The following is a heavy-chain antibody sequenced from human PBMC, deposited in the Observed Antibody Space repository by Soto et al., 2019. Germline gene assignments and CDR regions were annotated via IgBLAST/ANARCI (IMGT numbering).Heavy chain of an antibody. CDR2: ISSTSTFI. V-gene: IGHV3-21*01. CDR3: TRVYGDYGTLSDY. J-gene: IGHJ4*02. D-gene: IGHD4-17*01. CDR1: GFTFSDYS. Sequence: GGSLRLSCAASGFTFSDYSVNWVRQAPGKGLEWVSSISSTSTFIYYADSVRGRFTISRDNAKNSLYLQMNSLRAEDTAAYYCTRVYGDYGTLSDYWGRGTLVTVSS.